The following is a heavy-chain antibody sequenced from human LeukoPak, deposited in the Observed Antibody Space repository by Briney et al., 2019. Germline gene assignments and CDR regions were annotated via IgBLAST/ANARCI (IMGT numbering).Heavy chain of an antibody. J-gene: IGHJ6*02. CDR2: FDPEDGET. CDR3: ARVPSVSFFAMNWVYPPRYYYYGMDV. D-gene: IGHD2/OR15-2a*01. CDR1: GYTLTELS. Sequence: ASVKVSCKVSGYTLTELSMHWVRQAPGKGLEWMGGFDPEDGETIYAQKFQGRVTMTRNTSISTAYMELSSLRSEDTAVYYCARVPSVSFFAMNWVYPPRYYYYGMDVWGQGTTVTVSS. V-gene: IGHV1-24*01.